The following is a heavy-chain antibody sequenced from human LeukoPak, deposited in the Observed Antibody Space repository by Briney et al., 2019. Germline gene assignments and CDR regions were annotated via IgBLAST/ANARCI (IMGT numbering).Heavy chain of an antibody. J-gene: IGHJ6*02. Sequence: GGSLRLSCAASGFTFSDYYMSWIRQAPGKGLERVSYISSSGSTIYYADSVKGRFTISRDNAKNSLYLQMNSLRAEDTAVYYCARDLGSRRDYYYGMDVWGQGTTVTVSS. V-gene: IGHV3-11*01. CDR3: ARDLGSRRDYYYGMDV. CDR2: ISSSGSTI. CDR1: GFTFSDYY. D-gene: IGHD7-27*01.